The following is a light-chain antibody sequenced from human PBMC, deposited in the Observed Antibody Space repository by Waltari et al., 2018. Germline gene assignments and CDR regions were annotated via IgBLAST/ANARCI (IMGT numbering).Light chain of an antibody. Sequence: QTVVTQEPSLSVSPGGTVTPTCALSSGSVSTTSYPTWYQQSPGQAPRTLVYKADSRSSGVPDRFSGSILGNKAALTITGAQADDESDYYCALYMGSGIWVFGGGTKLTVL. CDR2: KAD. CDR1: SGSVSTTSY. J-gene: IGLJ3*02. CDR3: ALYMGSGIWV. V-gene: IGLV8-61*01.